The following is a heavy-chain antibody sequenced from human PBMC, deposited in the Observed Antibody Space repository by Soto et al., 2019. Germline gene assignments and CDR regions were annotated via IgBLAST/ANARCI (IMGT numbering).Heavy chain of an antibody. CDR1: GGTPSNSA. CDR2: IIPVFGIV. J-gene: IGHJ6*02. V-gene: IGHV1-69*01. CDR3: ASGRIVVVGSSAYYGMDV. Sequence: QVQLVQSGAEVKKPGSSVRVSCKASGGTPSNSAFSWVRQAPGQGLEWMGGIIPVFGIVKYAQNLEGRVTITVDESTNTAYMLLSSLRYEDRAVYSCASGRIVVVGSSAYYGMDVWGQGTTVTVSS. D-gene: IGHD6-19*01.